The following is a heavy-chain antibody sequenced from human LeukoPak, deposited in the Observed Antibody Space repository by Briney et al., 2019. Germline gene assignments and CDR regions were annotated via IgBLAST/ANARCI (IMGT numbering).Heavy chain of an antibody. Sequence: GGCLRLSCAASGFTFSSYGIHWVRQAPGKGLEWVAVITYDGSNKYYADSVKGRFTISRDNSKNTLYLQMNSLRAEDTAVYYCAKGISGYAHDAFDIWGQGTIVTVSS. J-gene: IGHJ3*02. V-gene: IGHV3-30*18. D-gene: IGHD5-12*01. CDR3: AKGISGYAHDAFDI. CDR2: ITYDGSNK. CDR1: GFTFSSYG.